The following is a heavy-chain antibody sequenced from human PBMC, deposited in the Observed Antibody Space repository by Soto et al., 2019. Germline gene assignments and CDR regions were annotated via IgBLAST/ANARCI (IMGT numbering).Heavy chain of an antibody. V-gene: IGHV1-18*01. CDR2: ISTYNGDT. CDR3: AREGVAPYYYYGMDV. D-gene: IGHD5-12*01. J-gene: IGHJ6*02. Sequence: QVQLVQSGAEVMKPGASVKVSCKASGYTFTRSGISWVRQAPGQGLEWMGWISTYNGDTNYAQTFQGRVTMTTDTSTSTVHMEVRSLRSDDTAVYYCAREGVAPYYYYGMDVWGQGTPVTVSS. CDR1: GYTFTRSG.